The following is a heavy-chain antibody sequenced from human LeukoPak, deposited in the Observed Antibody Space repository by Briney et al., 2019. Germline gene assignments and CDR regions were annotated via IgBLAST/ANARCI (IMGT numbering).Heavy chain of an antibody. CDR3: ARDRGLTVADNWFDP. CDR2: NNPNSGGT. D-gene: IGHD6-19*01. V-gene: IGHV1-2*02. J-gene: IGHJ5*02. Sequence: ASVKVSCKASGYTFTGSYIPWVRQAPGQGLEWMGWNNPNSGGTNYAQKFQGKVTMTRDTSISTVYMELSRLRSDDTAVYYCARDRGLTVADNWFDPWGQGTLVTVSS. CDR1: GYTFTGSY.